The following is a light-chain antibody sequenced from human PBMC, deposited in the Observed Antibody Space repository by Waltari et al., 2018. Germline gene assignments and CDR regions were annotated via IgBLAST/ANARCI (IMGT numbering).Light chain of an antibody. J-gene: IGLJ3*02. CDR3: YSRDSSANHRM. CDR1: SIRTYH. CDR2: GKN. V-gene: IGLV3-19*01. Sequence: SSELTQDPAVSVALGQTVRITCQGDSIRTYHATWFQQKPGQAPVLVVYGKNNRPSGIPDRFSGSNSGNTASLTITGAQAEDEADYYCYSRDSSANHRMFGGGTKLTVL.